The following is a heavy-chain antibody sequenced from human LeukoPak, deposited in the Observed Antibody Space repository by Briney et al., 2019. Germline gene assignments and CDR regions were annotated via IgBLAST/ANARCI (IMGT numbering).Heavy chain of an antibody. V-gene: IGHV1-69*05. CDR1: GYTFTSYY. CDR2: IIPIFGTA. Sequence: GASVKVSCKASGYTFTSYYMHWVRQAPGQGLEWMGRIIPIFGTANYAQKFQGRVTITTDESTSTAYMELSSLRSEDTAVYYCARESRAPNYDFWSGYRYYFDYWGQGTLVTVSS. CDR3: ARESRAPNYDFWSGYRYYFDY. J-gene: IGHJ4*02. D-gene: IGHD3-3*01.